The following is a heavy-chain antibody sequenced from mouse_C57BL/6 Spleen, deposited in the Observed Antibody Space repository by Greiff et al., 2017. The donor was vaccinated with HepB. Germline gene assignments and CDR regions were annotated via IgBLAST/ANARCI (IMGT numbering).Heavy chain of an antibody. J-gene: IGHJ2*01. Sequence: QVQLQQSGAELARPGASVKLSCKASGYTFTSYGISWVKQRTGQGLEWIGEIYPRSGNTYYNEKFKGKATLTADKSSSTAYMELRSLTSEDSAVYFGARLRDYYGTYYFDYWGQGTTLTVSS. CDR1: GYTFTSYG. CDR3: ARLRDYYGTYYFDY. CDR2: IYPRSGNT. D-gene: IGHD1-1*01. V-gene: IGHV1-81*01.